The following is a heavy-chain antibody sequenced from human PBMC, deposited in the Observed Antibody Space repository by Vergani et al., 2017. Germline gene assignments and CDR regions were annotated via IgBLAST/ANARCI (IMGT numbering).Heavy chain of an antibody. V-gene: IGHV4-30-4*01. J-gene: IGHJ6*03. Sequence: QVQLQESGPGLVKPSQTLSLTCPVSGGSISSGDYYLSSIRPPPGKGLEWIGYIYYSGGTYYNPYLKSRVTISVDTSKNQFSLKRRSVTAADTAVYYCARDSRSDFYYYNYMDVWGKGTTVTVSS. CDR1: GGSISSGDYY. CDR3: ARDSRSDFYYYNYMDV. CDR2: IYYSGGT. D-gene: IGHD6-25*01.